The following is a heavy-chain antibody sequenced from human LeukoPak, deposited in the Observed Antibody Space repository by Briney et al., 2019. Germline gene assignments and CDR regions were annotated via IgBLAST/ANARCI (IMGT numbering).Heavy chain of an antibody. J-gene: IGHJ4*02. CDR2: FDPEDDER. CDR1: GYILTELS. CDR3: ATETTAGTLDY. V-gene: IGHV1-24*01. Sequence: GASVKVSCKVSGYILTELSMPWVRQAPGKGLEWMGGFDPEDDERIYAQRFQGRVTMTEDTSTDTAYMELSSLRSVDTALYYCATETTAGTLDYWGQGTLVTVSS. D-gene: IGHD6-13*01.